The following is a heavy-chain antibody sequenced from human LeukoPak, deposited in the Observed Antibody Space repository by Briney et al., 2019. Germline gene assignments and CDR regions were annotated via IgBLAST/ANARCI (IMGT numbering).Heavy chain of an antibody. CDR1: GFTFSSYA. D-gene: IGHD2-21*01. V-gene: IGHV3-23*01. CDR3: AKDFRIGYSAHFDY. Sequence: GGSLRLSCAASGFTFSSYAMSWVRQAPGKGLEWVSVISGGGYSTYYAASVKGRFSISRDNSKNTLYLQMDSLRGEDTAVYYCAKDFRIGYSAHFDYWGQGALVTVSS. CDR2: ISGGGYST. J-gene: IGHJ4*02.